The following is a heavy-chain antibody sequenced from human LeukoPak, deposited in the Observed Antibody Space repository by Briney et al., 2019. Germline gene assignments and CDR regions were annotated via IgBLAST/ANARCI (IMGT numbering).Heavy chain of an antibody. CDR2: VSSEGRNQ. J-gene: IGHJ6*02. V-gene: IGHV3-30*18. CDR3: AKHIVGGYDWIYNSDYYYAMDV. CDR1: GFTFSSYA. Sequence: GGSLRLSCAASGFTFSSYAIHWVRQAPGKGLEWVATVSSEGRNQYYADPVKGRFSISRDNSQNTVYLQMNNLRPEDTAVYYCAKHIVGGYDWIYNSDYYYAMDVWAKGPRSPSP. D-gene: IGHD5-12*01.